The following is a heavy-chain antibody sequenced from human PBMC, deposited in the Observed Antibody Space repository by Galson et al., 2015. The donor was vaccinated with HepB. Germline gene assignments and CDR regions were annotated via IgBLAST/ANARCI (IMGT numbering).Heavy chain of an antibody. CDR2: INPYDGHK. CDR3: ARGVAVDPWYFFDF. V-gene: IGHV1-18*01. D-gene: IGHD6-19*01. J-gene: IGHJ4*02. Sequence: SVKVSCKASGYTFTAYGITWVRQTPGQGLEWMGWINPYDGHKKYVDTLQGRVIMTTDTSTTTAYMELRNLRSDDTAVYYCARGVAVDPWYFFDFWEQGILVTVYS. CDR1: GYTFTAYG.